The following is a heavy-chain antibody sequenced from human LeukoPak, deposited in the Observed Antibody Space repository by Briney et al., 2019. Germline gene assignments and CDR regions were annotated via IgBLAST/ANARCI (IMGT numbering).Heavy chain of an antibody. CDR3: ARGGGIMISSYYFDY. D-gene: IGHD3/OR15-3a*01. V-gene: IGHV4-59*08. CDR2: IYYSGST. CDR1: GGSISSYY. Sequence: PSETLSLTCTVSGGSISSYYWSWIRQPPGKGLEWIGYIYYSGSTNYNPSLKSRVTISVDTSKNQFSLRLSSVTAADTAVYYCARGGGIMISSYYFDYWGQGTLVTVSS. J-gene: IGHJ4*02.